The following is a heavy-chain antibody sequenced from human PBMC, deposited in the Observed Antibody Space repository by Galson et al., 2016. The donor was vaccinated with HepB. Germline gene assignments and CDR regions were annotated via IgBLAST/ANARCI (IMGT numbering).Heavy chain of an antibody. CDR1: GFIFSSYD. CDR3: ARVGIRDAFDV. Sequence: SLRLSCAASGFIFSSYDMHWVRQATGKGLEWVSAIGTAGDTYYPDSVKGRFIISRESAKNSLYLQMNSLRAGDTAVYYCARVGIRDAFDVWGRGTMVTVSS. D-gene: IGHD7-27*01. V-gene: IGHV3-13*01. CDR2: IGTAGDT. J-gene: IGHJ3*01.